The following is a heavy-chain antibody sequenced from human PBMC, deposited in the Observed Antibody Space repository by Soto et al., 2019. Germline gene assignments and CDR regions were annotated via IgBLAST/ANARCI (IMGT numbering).Heavy chain of an antibody. CDR1: GGTFSSYA. CDR2: IIPIFGTA. Sequence: ASVKVSCKASGGTFSSYAISWVRQAPGQGLEWMGGIIPIFGTANYAQKFQGRVTMTRDTSISTAYMELSRLRSDDTAVYNCAREISSSWLRYGMDVWGQGTTVTVSS. V-gene: IGHV1-69*05. CDR3: AREISSSWLRYGMDV. J-gene: IGHJ6*02. D-gene: IGHD6-13*01.